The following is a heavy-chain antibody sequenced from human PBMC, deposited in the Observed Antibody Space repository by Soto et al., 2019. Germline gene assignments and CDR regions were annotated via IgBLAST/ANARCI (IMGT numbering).Heavy chain of an antibody. CDR1: GFTFSDYY. CDR3: ARDLSYSLYSSSWFWFDP. D-gene: IGHD6-13*01. J-gene: IGHJ5*02. CDR2: ISSSSSYT. V-gene: IGHV3-11*06. Sequence: QVQLVESGGGLVKPGGSLRLSCAASGFTFSDYYMSWIRQAPGKGLEWVSYISSSSSYTNYADSVKGRFTISRDNAKNSLYLQMNSLRAEDTAVYYCARDLSYSLYSSSWFWFDPWGQGTLVTVSS.